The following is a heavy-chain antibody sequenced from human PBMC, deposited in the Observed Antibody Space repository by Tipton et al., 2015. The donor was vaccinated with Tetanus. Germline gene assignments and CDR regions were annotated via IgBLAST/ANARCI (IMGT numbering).Heavy chain of an antibody. CDR2: ISNSGST. CDR1: GASFSDYY. D-gene: IGHD3-10*01. V-gene: IGHV4-34*09. Sequence: LRLSCAVYGASFSDYYWSWIRQAPGKGLEWIGYISNSGSTYYNPSLKSRVTISVDTSQKQISLKVNSVTAADTAVYYCARDRGVRGGYYYYHGMDVWGQGTTVTVSS. J-gene: IGHJ6*02. CDR3: ARDRGVRGGYYYYHGMDV.